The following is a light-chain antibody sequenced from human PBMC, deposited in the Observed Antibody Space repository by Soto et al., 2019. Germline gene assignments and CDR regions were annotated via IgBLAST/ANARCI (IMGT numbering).Light chain of an antibody. CDR1: LSVSSN. Sequence: IVMTQCPATLSLSPWQRATLSWRASLSVSSNLAWYQHKPGQANRLLIYGASTSATGITARFIGSGSATELPLTITSLQSEDFAVYYCQKYNDWYTFGQWPRLEI. J-gene: IGKJ5*01. CDR2: GAS. CDR3: QKYNDWYT. V-gene: IGKV3-15*01.